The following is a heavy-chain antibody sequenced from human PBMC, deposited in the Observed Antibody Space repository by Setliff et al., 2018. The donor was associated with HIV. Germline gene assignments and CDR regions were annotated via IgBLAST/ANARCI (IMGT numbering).Heavy chain of an antibody. CDR1: GYSISSGYY. CDR2: MYYTRSA. J-gene: IGHJ6*03. V-gene: IGHV4-38-2*01. Sequence: SEILSLTCAVSGYSISSGYYWGWIRQPPGKGLEYIATMYYTRSAYYSPSLKSRVTMSLDTSKNHFSLRLTSVTAADTAVYYCVAGYCSGTSCWPYYYYYMDVWGKGTTVTVSS. CDR3: VAGYCSGTSCWPYYYYYMDV. D-gene: IGHD2-2*01.